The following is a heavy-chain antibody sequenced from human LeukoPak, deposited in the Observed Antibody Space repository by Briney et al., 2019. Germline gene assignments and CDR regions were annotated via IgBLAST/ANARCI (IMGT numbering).Heavy chain of an antibody. CDR1: GGSISSYY. CDR2: IYTSGST. CDR3: ARDYYDSSGYPFCDY. J-gene: IGHJ4*02. Sequence: KPSETLSLTCTVSGGSISSYYWSWIRQPAGKGLEWIGRIYTSGSTTYNPSLKSRVTMSADTSKNRLSLKLSSVTAADTAVYYCARDYYDSSGYPFCDYWGQGTLVTVSS. V-gene: IGHV4-4*07. D-gene: IGHD3-22*01.